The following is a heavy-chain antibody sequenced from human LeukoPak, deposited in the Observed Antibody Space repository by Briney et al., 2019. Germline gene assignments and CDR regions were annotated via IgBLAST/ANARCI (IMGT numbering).Heavy chain of an antibody. CDR3: ARQAGSGLFILQ. Sequence: PSETLSLTCTVSGVSISSSNSYWGWIRQPPGKGLEWFVSIYYSGNTYYNASLKSHVSISIDTSKNQFSLRLTSVTAADTAVYYCARQAGSGLFILQGGQGTLVTVSS. CDR1: GVSISSSNSY. J-gene: IGHJ4*02. D-gene: IGHD3/OR15-3a*01. CDR2: IYYSGNT. V-gene: IGHV4-39*01.